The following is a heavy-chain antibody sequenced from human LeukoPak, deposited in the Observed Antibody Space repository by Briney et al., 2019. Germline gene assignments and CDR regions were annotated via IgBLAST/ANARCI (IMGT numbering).Heavy chain of an antibody. CDR2: IYYSGST. Sequence: SETLSLTXTVSGGSLSSYYWSWIRQPPGKGLEWIGYIYYSGSTNYNPSLKSRVTISVDTSKNPFSLKLSSVTAAGTAVYYCASYGSSFHRYYYYMDVWGKGTTVTVSS. D-gene: IGHD6-13*01. CDR1: GGSLSSYY. J-gene: IGHJ6*03. CDR3: ASYGSSFHRYYYYMDV. V-gene: IGHV4-59*01.